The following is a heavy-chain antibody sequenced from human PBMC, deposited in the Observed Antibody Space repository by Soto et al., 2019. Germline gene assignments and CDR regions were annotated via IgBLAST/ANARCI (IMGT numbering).Heavy chain of an antibody. J-gene: IGHJ6*03. D-gene: IGHD6-13*01. Sequence: EAQLVESGGGLVQPGGSLRLSCAASGFTFSNYEMHWVRQAPGKGLEYVSGISNNGTHTDYAKSVKGRFTISRDNPENTQYLQMGSMRAEDMALYYCARRGYGSRWPNVYMDVWGKGTTVTVSS. CDR3: ARRGYGSRWPNVYMDV. CDR1: GFTFSNYE. V-gene: IGHV3-64*01. CDR2: ISNNGTHT.